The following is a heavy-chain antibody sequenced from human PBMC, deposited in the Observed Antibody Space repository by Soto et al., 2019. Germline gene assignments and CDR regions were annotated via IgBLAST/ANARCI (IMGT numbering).Heavy chain of an antibody. D-gene: IGHD3-10*01. CDR3: ARDTQGSYCYIDY. CDR2: ISKDGNSK. J-gene: IGHJ4*02. CDR1: GFTFSNYA. V-gene: IGHV3-30-3*01. Sequence: GGSLRLSCAASGFTFSNYAIHWVRQAPGKGLEWVTIISKDGNSKHYADSVKGRFTISRDNSKNTLFLQMNSLRAEDTAVYYCARDTQGSYCYIDYWGQGTPVTVSS.